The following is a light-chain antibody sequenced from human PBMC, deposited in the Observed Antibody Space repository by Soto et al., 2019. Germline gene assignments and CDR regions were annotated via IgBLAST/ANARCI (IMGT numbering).Light chain of an antibody. J-gene: IGKJ1*01. Sequence: DIVMTQSPATLSVSPGEKATLSCRASQSVSSRLAWYQQKPGQAPRLLIYGASTRATGIPARFSGSGSETEFTLTISSLQSEDFAVYYWQQYNNWPPWTCGQGTEVEIK. CDR3: QQYNNWPPWT. CDR1: QSVSSR. V-gene: IGKV3-15*01. CDR2: GAS.